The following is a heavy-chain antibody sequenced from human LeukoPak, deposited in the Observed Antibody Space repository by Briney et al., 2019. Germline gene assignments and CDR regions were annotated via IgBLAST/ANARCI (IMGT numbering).Heavy chain of an antibody. Sequence: SQTLSLTCTVSGGSISSGDYYWSWIRQPPGKGLEWIGYIYYSGSTYYNPSLKSRVTISVDTSNNQFSLRLSSVTAADTAVYYCAREALRPSRWFDPWGQGTLVTVSS. CDR1: GGSISSGDYY. CDR2: IYYSGST. J-gene: IGHJ5*02. D-gene: IGHD4-17*01. CDR3: AREALRPSRWFDP. V-gene: IGHV4-30-4*01.